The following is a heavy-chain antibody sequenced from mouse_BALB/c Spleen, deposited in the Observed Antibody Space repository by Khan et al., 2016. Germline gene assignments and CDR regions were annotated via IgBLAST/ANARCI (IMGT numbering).Heavy chain of an antibody. CDR2: ISYSGST. V-gene: IGHV3-2*02. D-gene: IGHD2-1*01. Sequence: EVQLQESGPGLVKPSQSLSLTCTVTGYSITSDYAWNWIRQFPGNQLEWMGYISYSGSTSYNPSLKSRISITRDTSKNQFFLQLNSVTTEDTATYYCARGGKGAMDYWGQGTSVTVSS. J-gene: IGHJ4*01. CDR1: GYSITSDYA. CDR3: ARGGKGAMDY.